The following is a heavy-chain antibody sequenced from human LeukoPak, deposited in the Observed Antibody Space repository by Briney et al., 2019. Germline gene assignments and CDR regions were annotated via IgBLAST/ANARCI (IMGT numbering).Heavy chain of an antibody. J-gene: IGHJ4*02. Sequence: KPSETLSLTCAVSGYSISSGYYWGCIRQPPGKGLEWIGSIYHSGSTYYNPSLKSRVTISVDTSKNQFSLKLSSVTAADTAVYYCARDPYYYDSSGYPFDYWGQGTLVTVSS. CDR1: GYSISSGYY. V-gene: IGHV4-38-2*02. CDR3: ARDPYYYDSSGYPFDY. CDR2: IYHSGST. D-gene: IGHD3-22*01.